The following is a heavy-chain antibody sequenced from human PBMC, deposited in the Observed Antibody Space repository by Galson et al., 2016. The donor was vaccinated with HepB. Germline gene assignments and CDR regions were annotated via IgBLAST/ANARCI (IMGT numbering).Heavy chain of an antibody. V-gene: IGHV4-39*01. CDR1: GGSISSSSYY. D-gene: IGHD1-26*01. CDR2: INYSGRT. CDR3: ARRGAYSGSSIGAFDI. J-gene: IGHJ3*02. Sequence: SETLSLTCTGSGGSISSSSYYWGWIRQPPGKGLEWIGSINYSGRTYYNPSLKSRVTISVDTSTNQFSLKLSSVTAADTAVYYCARRGAYSGSSIGAFDIWGQGTMVTVSS.